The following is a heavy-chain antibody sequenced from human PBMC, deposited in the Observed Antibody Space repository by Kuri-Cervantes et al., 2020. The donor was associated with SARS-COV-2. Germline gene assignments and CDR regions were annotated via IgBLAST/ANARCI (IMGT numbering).Heavy chain of an antibody. J-gene: IGHJ5*02. CDR1: GGSISSGDYY. CDR2: IYYSGST. V-gene: IGHV4-39*07. D-gene: IGHD4/OR15-4a*01. Sequence: SETLSLTCTVSGGSISSGDYYWSWIRQPPGKGLEWIGSIYYSGSTYYNPSLKSRVTISVDTSKNQFSLKLSSVTAADTAVYYCARDPNANHNNWFDPWGQGTLVTVSS. CDR3: ARDPNANHNNWFDP.